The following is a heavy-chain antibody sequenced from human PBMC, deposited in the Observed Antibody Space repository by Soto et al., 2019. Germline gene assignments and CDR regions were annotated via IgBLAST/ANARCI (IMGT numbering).Heavy chain of an antibody. D-gene: IGHD6-13*01. Sequence: QVQLVQSGAEVKKPGSSVKVSCKASGGTFSNYAFSWVRQAPGQGLEWLGGIMPIFGRADYAQKFRGRVTITAGESSSTAHRELSSLRSEETAVYYCASRWKEAGIAGDYYHGMDVWGQGTTVTVSS. CDR3: ASRWKEAGIAGDYYHGMDV. V-gene: IGHV1-69*12. CDR2: IMPIFGRA. CDR1: GGTFSNYA. J-gene: IGHJ6*02.